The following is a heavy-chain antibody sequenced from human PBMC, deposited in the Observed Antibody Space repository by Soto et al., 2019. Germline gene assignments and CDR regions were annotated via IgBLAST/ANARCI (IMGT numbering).Heavy chain of an antibody. CDR1: GGTFSSYA. J-gene: IGHJ6*02. CDR2: IIPIFGTA. V-gene: IGHV1-69*06. Sequence: SVKVSCKXSGGTFSSYAISWVRQAPGQGLEWMGGIIPIFGTANYAQKFQGRVTITADKSTSTAYMELSSLRSEDTAVYYCARAMVVVTAIHYYYGMDVWGQGTTVTVSS. D-gene: IGHD2-21*02. CDR3: ARAMVVVTAIHYYYGMDV.